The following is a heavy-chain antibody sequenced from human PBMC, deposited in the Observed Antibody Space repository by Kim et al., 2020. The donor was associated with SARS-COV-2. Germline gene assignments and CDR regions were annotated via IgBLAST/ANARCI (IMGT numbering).Heavy chain of an antibody. CDR1: GYTFTSYG. J-gene: IGHJ4*02. Sequence: ASVKVSCKASGYTFTSYGISWVRQAPGQGLEWMGWISAYNGNTNYAQKLQGRVTMTTDTSTSTAYMELRSLRSDDTAVYYCARDFRRVSIAAQPVDYWGQGTLVTVSS. CDR3: ARDFRRVSIAAQPVDY. V-gene: IGHV1-18*01. D-gene: IGHD6-6*01. CDR2: ISAYNGNT.